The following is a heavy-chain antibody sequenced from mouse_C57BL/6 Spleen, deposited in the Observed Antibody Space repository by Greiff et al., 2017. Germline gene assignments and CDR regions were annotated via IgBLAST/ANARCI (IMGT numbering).Heavy chain of an antibody. CDR1: GFTFSSYA. Sequence: EVQVVESGEGLVKPGGSLKLSCAASGFTFSSYAMSWVRQTPEKRLEWVAYISSGGDYIYYADTVKGRFPISRDNARNTLYLQMSSLKSEDTAMYYCTRDKAGNYAMDYWGQGTSVTVSS. J-gene: IGHJ4*01. D-gene: IGHD1-3*01. CDR3: TRDKAGNYAMDY. CDR2: ISSGGDYI. V-gene: IGHV5-9-1*02.